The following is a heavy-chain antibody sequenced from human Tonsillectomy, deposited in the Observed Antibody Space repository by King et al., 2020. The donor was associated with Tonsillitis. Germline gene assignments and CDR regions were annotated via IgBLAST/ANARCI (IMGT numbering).Heavy chain of an antibody. D-gene: IGHD3-22*01. Sequence: VQLVESGGGLVQPGGSLRLSCAASGFTFSNYAMSWVRQAPGKGLEWVSVIYSGGSSTYYADSVKGRFTISRENSKNTLYLQMNSLRAEDTAVYYCAKGGVVVITDGLDYWGQGTLVTVSS. J-gene: IGHJ4*02. CDR2: IYSGGSST. CDR3: AKGGVVVITDGLDY. V-gene: IGHV3-23*03. CDR1: GFTFSNYA.